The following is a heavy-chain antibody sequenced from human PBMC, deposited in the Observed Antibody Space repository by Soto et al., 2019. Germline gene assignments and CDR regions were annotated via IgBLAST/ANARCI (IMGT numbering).Heavy chain of an antibody. D-gene: IGHD3-22*01. CDR2: ISWNSGSI. CDR1: GFTFDDYA. V-gene: IGHV3-9*01. CDR3: AKGTGDSSGYYLDY. J-gene: IGHJ4*02. Sequence: EVQLVESGGGLVQPGRSLRLSCAASGFTFDDYAMHWVRQAPGKGLEWVSGISWNSGSIGYADSVKGRFTISRDNAKNSRYLQMNNLRAEDTALDYCAKGTGDSSGYYLDYWGQGTLVTVSS.